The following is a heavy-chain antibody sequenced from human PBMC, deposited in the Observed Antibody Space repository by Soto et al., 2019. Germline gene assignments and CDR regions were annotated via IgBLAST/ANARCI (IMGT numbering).Heavy chain of an antibody. J-gene: IGHJ5*02. V-gene: IGHV3-11*05. CDR3: ARDHYGPGWFDP. CDR2: ISRSSSYT. Sequence: QVQLVESGGGLVKPGGSLRVSCAASGFTFSDYHMNLIRQAPGKGLEWVSYISRSSSYTNYADSVKGRFTISRDNAKNSLYLQMNSLRAEDTAVYYCARDHYGPGWFDPWGQGTLITVSS. D-gene: IGHD3-10*01. CDR1: GFTFSDYH.